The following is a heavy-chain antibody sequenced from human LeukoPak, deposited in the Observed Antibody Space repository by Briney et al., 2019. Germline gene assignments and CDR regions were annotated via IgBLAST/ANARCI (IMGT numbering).Heavy chain of an antibody. CDR1: GYTLTDYY. V-gene: IGHV1-2*06. J-gene: IGHJ5*02. D-gene: IGHD2-2*02. Sequence: ASVKVSCKASGYTLTDYYMHWVRQAPGQGLEWMGRINPNSGGTNYAQKFQGRVTMTRDTSISTAYMELRGLRSEDTAVYYCVRDAEGAAISVNYWFDPWGQGTLVTVSS. CDR2: INPNSGGT. CDR3: VRDAEGAAISVNYWFDP.